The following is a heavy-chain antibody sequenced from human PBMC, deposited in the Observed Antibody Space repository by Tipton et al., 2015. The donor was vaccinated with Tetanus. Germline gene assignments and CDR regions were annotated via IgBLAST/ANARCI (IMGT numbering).Heavy chain of an antibody. V-gene: IGHV4-39*01. CDR1: GGSISSSSYY. CDR2: IYYSGST. D-gene: IGHD3-10*01. Sequence: GLVKPSETLSLTCTVSGGSISSSSYYWGWIRQPPGKGLEWIGSIYYSGSTYYNPSLKSRVTISVDTSENQFSLGLGSVTAADTAVYYCARHRSSGWDFTRWGQGTLVTVFS. J-gene: IGHJ1*01. CDR3: ARHRSSGWDFTR.